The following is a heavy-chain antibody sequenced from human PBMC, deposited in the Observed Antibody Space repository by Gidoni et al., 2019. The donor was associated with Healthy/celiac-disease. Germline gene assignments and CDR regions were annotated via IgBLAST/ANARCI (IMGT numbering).Heavy chain of an antibody. V-gene: IGHV3-33*01. CDR2: ICYDGSNK. J-gene: IGHJ3*02. Sequence: QVQLVESGGGWVQPGRARRLPCAASAFSFSSYGMHWVRQAPGKGLEWVAVICYDGSNKYRANSVKGRFIISRDNSKNTVYLQMHSLRAEYTAVYYCARAGGGAFEALDIWGQGTMVTVSS. CDR3: ARAGGGAFEALDI. D-gene: IGHD3-16*01. CDR1: AFSFSSYG.